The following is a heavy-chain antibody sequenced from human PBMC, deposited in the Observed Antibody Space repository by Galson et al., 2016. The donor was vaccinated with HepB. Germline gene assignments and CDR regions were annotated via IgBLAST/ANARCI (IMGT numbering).Heavy chain of an antibody. D-gene: IGHD2-2*01. V-gene: IGHV3-30*18. CDR3: ANMKRTSPYWSGTNCFSRLWGPPFDY. Sequence: SLRLSCAASGFIFSNYGMHWVRQAPGKGLEWVAVISYDGSFKYYADAVNGRFTISRDNSRSTLYLQMNSLRTEDTAVYYCANMKRTSPYWSGTNCFSRLWGPPFDYWGQGTLVTISS. CDR2: ISYDGSFK. J-gene: IGHJ4*02. CDR1: GFIFSNYG.